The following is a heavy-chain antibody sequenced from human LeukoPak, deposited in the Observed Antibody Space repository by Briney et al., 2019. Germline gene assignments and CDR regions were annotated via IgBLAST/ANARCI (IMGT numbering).Heavy chain of an antibody. D-gene: IGHD2-15*01. V-gene: IGHV3-21*01. Sequence: GGSLRLSCAASGFTFSSYGMNWVRQAPGKGLEWVSSISSSSSYIYYADSVKGRFTISRDNAKNSLYLQMNSLRAEDTAVYYCARVREGYCSGGSCYPEGFDPWGQGTLVTVSS. CDR3: ARVREGYCSGGSCYPEGFDP. J-gene: IGHJ5*02. CDR2: ISSSSSYI. CDR1: GFTFSSYG.